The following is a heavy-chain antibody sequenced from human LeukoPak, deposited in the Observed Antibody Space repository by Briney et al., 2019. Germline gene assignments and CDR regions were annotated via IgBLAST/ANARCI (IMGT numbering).Heavy chain of an antibody. D-gene: IGHD5-18*01. CDR1: GYTFSNYC. V-gene: IGHV1-8*02. Sequence: GASVKVSCKASGYTFSNYCMHWVRQAAGQGLEWMGWMNPNSGNTGYAQKFQGRVTMTRNTSISTANMELSSLRSEDTAVYYCARGLARTSMVTRGGVRFDYWGQGTLVTVSS. CDR3: ARGLARTSMVTRGGVRFDY. J-gene: IGHJ4*02. CDR2: MNPNSGNT.